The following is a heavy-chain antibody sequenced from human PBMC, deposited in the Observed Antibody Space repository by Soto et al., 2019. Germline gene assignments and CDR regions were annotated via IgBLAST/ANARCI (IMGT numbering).Heavy chain of an antibody. Sequence: QVQLQESGPGLVKPSGTLSLTCAVSGGSIDSSNWWSWVRQPPGKGLEWIGEIYHTGSTNYKPSLTSRVTISVDKSKNQFSLKLNSVTAADTAVYYCARDPSRGLPDYWGQGTLVTVSS. D-gene: IGHD3-10*01. V-gene: IGHV4-4*02. CDR1: GGSIDSSNW. J-gene: IGHJ4*02. CDR2: IYHTGST. CDR3: ARDPSRGLPDY.